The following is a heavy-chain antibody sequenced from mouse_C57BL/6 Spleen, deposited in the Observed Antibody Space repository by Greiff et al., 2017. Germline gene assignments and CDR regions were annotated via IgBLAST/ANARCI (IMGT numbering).Heavy chain of an antibody. Sequence: VQLQQSGPGLVKPSQSLSLTCSVTGYSITSGYYWNWIRQFPGNKLEWMGYISYDGSNNYNPSLKNRISITRDTSKNQFFLKLNSVTTEDTATYYCATAQATSWFAYWGQGTLVTVSA. CDR3: ATAQATSWFAY. J-gene: IGHJ3*01. CDR2: ISYDGSN. CDR1: GYSITSGYY. D-gene: IGHD3-2*02. V-gene: IGHV3-6*01.